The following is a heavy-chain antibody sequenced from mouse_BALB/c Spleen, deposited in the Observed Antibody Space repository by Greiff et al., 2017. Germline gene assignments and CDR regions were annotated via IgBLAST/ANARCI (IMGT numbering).Heavy chain of an antibody. Sequence: VQLQESGPGLVAPSQSLSITCTVSGFSLTSYGVHWVRQPPGKGLEWLGVIWAGGSTNYNSALMSRLSISKDNSKSQVFLKMNSLQTDDTAMYYCAREGNYYGSSYFDYWGQGTTLTVSS. V-gene: IGHV2-9*02. CDR1: GFSLTSYG. CDR3: AREGNYYGSSYFDY. CDR2: IWAGGST. J-gene: IGHJ2*01. D-gene: IGHD1-1*01.